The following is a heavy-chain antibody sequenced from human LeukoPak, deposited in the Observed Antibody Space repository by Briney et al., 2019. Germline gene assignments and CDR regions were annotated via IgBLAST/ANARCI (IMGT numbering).Heavy chain of an antibody. CDR1: GGSISSYY. CDR3: ATSGRADYYDSSGD. V-gene: IGHV4-4*07. Sequence: SETLSLTCTVSGGSISSYYWSWIRQPAGKGLEWIGRIYTSGSTNYNPSLKSRVTISVDTSKNQFSLKLSSVTAADTAVYYCATSGRADYYDSSGDWGQGTLVTVSS. J-gene: IGHJ4*02. D-gene: IGHD3-22*01. CDR2: IYTSGST.